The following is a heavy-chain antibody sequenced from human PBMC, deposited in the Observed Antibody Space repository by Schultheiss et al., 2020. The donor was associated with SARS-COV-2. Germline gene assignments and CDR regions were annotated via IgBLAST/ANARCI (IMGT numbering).Heavy chain of an antibody. D-gene: IGHD6-19*01. J-gene: IGHJ1*01. CDR3: ARRPLTSAWPFQH. Sequence: ASVKVSCKASGYTFTSYYMHWVRQAPGQGLEWMGIINPSGGSTSYAQKFQGRVTMTRDTSISTAYMELSRLRSDDTAVYYCARRPLTSAWPFQHWGQGTLVTVSS. CDR1: GYTFTSYY. V-gene: IGHV1-46*01. CDR2: INPSGGST.